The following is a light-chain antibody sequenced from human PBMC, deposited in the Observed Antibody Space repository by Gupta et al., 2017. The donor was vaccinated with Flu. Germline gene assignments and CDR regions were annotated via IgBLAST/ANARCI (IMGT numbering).Light chain of an antibody. V-gene: IGLV1-44*01. Sequence: QSVLTQPPSASGTPGQRATISCSGSSSNIGSNTVNWYQQLPGTAPKLLIYSNNQRPSGVPYRFSGSKSGTSASLAISGLQSEDEADYYCAAWDDSLNGPVVFGGGTKLTVL. CDR1: SSNIGSNT. CDR2: SNN. CDR3: AAWDDSLNGPVV. J-gene: IGLJ2*01.